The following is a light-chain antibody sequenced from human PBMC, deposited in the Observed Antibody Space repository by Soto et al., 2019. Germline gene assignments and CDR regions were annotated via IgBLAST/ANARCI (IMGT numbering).Light chain of an antibody. CDR2: EVS. Sequence: QSALTQPPSASGSPGQSVTISCTGTSSDVGGYNYVSWSQQHPGKAPKLMISEVSKRPSGVPVRFSGSKSGNTASLTVSGLQAEDEADYYCSSFAGNNNLVFGGGTKLTVL. CDR3: SSFAGNNNLV. CDR1: SSDVGGYNY. J-gene: IGLJ2*01. V-gene: IGLV2-8*01.